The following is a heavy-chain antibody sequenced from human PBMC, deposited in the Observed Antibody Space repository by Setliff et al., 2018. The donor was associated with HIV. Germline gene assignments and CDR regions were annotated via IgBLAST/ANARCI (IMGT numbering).Heavy chain of an antibody. CDR2: IYYTGNN. J-gene: IGHJ3*01. Sequence: SETLSLTCTDSGGSVGSSSYYWAWIRQPPGRGLEWIGSIYYTGNNKYNPSLESRVTFSIDTSENPFSLGLASVTAADTAIYYCARDDSIVLVPAIMRGDGFDFWGQGRMVT. CDR3: ARDDSIVLVPAIMRGDGFDF. D-gene: IGHD2-2*01. V-gene: IGHV4-39*07. CDR1: GGSVGSSSYY.